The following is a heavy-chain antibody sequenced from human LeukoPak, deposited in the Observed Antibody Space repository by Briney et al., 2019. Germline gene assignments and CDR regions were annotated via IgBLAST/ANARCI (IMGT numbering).Heavy chain of an antibody. J-gene: IGHJ6*02. Sequence: SVKVSCKASGGTFSSYAISWVRQAPGQGLEWMGRIIPILGIANYAQKFQGRVTITADKSTSTAYMELSSLRSEDTAVYYCAKEAYDGYKYYYGMDVWGQGTTVTVSS. V-gene: IGHV1-69*04. CDR1: GGTFSSYA. D-gene: IGHD5-24*01. CDR2: IIPILGIA. CDR3: AKEAYDGYKYYYGMDV.